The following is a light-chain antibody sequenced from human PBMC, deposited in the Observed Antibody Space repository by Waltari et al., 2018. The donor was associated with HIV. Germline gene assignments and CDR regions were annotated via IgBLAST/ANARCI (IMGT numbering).Light chain of an antibody. CDR3: ASWDDKLDGWV. Sequence: QSLLPQPPSASGTPGQRVTISCSGSYSNIGSNTVNWHQQLPGSAPRALIYNNDRRTSGVPYRFSGSKSGTSASLAISGLQSEDQGDYYCASWDDKLDGWVFGGGTRLTVL. V-gene: IGLV1-44*01. J-gene: IGLJ3*02. CDR1: YSNIGSNT. CDR2: NND.